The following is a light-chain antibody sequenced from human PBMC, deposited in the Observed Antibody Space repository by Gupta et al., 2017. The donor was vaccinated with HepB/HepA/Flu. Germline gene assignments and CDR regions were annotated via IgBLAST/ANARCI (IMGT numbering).Light chain of an antibody. J-gene: IGKJ1*01. CDR1: KSVSSSY. CDR2: GAS. V-gene: IGKV3-20*01. Sequence: EIVLTQSPGTLSLSPGERATLSCRASKSVSSSYLAWYQQKTGEAPRLLIYGASSRATGSPDRCSGSGSGTDFILTTSRLEAEDVAVEYCQQYGSSSKTFGQGTKVEIK. CDR3: QQYGSSSKT.